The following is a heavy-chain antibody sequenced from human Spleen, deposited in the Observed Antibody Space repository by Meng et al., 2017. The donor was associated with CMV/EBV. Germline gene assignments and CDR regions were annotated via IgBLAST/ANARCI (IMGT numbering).Heavy chain of an antibody. CDR1: GGSISSYY. V-gene: IGHV4-59*01. CDR3: ARGVNVLRRRLAGPPDF. CDR2: MCYSGSP. D-gene: IGHD6-19*01. J-gene: IGHJ4*02. Sequence: SETLSLTCTVSGGSISSYYWSWIRQTPGKKLEWIGYMCYSGSPNYNPSLRSRVTISVDTSKNQFSLNLTSVTVADTAVYYCARGVNVLRRRLAGPPDFWGQGTLVTVFS.